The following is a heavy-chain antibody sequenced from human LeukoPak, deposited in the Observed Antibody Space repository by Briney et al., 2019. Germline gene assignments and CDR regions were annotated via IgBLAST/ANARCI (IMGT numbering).Heavy chain of an antibody. CDR2: IIPIFGTA. J-gene: IGHJ4*02. D-gene: IGHD6-19*01. Sequence: GASVKVSCKASGGTFSSYAISWVRQAPGQGLEWMGRIIPIFGTANYAQKFQGRVTITTDESTSTAYMELSSLRSEDTAVYYCAREGSGWSGFDYWGQGTLVTVSS. CDR3: AREGSGWSGFDY. CDR1: GGTFSSYA. V-gene: IGHV1-69*05.